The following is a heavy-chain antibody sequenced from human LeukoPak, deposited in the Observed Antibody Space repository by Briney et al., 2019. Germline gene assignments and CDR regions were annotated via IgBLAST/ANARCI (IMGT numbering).Heavy chain of an antibody. V-gene: IGHV4-59*08. CDR3: ARGRRLQLPDY. CDR1: GGSINSYY. D-gene: IGHD5-24*01. CDR2: IYYSGST. J-gene: IGHJ4*02. Sequence: PSETLSLTCTVSGGSINSYYWSWIRQPPGKGLEWIGYIYYSGSTNHNPSLKSRVTISIDTSKNQFSLKLTSVTAADTAVYYCARGRRLQLPDYWGQGTLVTVSS.